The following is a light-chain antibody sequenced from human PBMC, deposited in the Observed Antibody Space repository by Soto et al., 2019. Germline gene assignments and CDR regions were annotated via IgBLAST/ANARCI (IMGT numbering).Light chain of an antibody. CDR2: GAS. V-gene: IGKV3-20*01. Sequence: EIVLTQSPGTLSLSTGGRATLSCRASQSVSRRLAWYQHRRGQSPRLLISGASMRASGVPVRFSGSGSGADFTLTIIRLEPEVFAVYYCQHHGETPVTFGLATRLEV. CDR3: QHHGETPVT. J-gene: IGKJ5*01. CDR1: QSVSRR.